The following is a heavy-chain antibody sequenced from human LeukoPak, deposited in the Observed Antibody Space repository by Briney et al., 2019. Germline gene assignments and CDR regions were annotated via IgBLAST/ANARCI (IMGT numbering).Heavy chain of an antibody. CDR3: ARVLRFLREGAVDP. Sequence: ASVKVSCKASGYTFTSYDINWVRQATGQGLEWMGWMNPNSGNTGLAQKFQGRLTMTRNTSISTAYMELSSLRSEDTAVYYCARVLRFLREGAVDPWGQGTLVTVSS. CDR2: MNPNSGNT. V-gene: IGHV1-8*01. J-gene: IGHJ5*02. D-gene: IGHD3-3*01. CDR1: GYTFTSYD.